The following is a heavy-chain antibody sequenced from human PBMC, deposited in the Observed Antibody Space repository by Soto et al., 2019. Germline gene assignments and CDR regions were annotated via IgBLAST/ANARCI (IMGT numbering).Heavy chain of an antibody. Sequence: QVQLVQSGAEVKKPGSSVKVSCKASGGTFSSYAISWVRQAPGQGLEWLAGIIPIFGTANYAQKFQGRVTITADKSTSTAYMELSSLRSEDTAVYYCAGDRHSNGWYGFYYWGQGTLVTVSS. CDR2: IIPIFGTA. D-gene: IGHD6-19*01. V-gene: IGHV1-69*06. J-gene: IGHJ4*02. CDR3: AGDRHSNGWYGFYY. CDR1: GGTFSSYA.